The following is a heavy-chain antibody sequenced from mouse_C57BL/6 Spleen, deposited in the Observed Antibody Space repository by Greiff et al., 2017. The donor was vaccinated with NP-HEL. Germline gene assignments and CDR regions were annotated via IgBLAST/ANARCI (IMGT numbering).Heavy chain of an antibody. CDR2: IDPSDSYT. Sequence: QVNVKQPGAELVMPGASVKLSCKASGFTFTSYWMPWVKQRPGHGLEWIGAIDPSDSYTNYNQKFKGKSTLTVDKSTRTAYMQLSSLTSEDSAVYYCARAGRGFAYWGQGTLVTVSA. D-gene: IGHD3-3*01. CDR1: GFTFTSYW. V-gene: IGHV1-69*01. CDR3: ARAGRGFAY. J-gene: IGHJ3*01.